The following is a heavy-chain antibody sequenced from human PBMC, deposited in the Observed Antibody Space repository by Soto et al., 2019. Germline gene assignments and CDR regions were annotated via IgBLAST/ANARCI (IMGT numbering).Heavy chain of an antibody. J-gene: IGHJ6*02. CDR1: GFTFSNAW. CDR2: IKSKTDGGTT. V-gene: IGHV3-15*07. CDR3: TTVSTWYYYGMDV. D-gene: IGHD3-16*01. Sequence: GGSLRLSCTASGFTFSNAWMNWVRQAPGKGLEWVGRIKSKTDGGTTDYAAPVKGRFTIPRDDSKNTLYLQMNSLKTEDTAVYYCTTVSTWYYYGMDVWGQGTTVTVSS.